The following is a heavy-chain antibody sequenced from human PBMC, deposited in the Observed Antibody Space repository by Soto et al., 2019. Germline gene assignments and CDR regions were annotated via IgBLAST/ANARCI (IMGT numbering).Heavy chain of an antibody. CDR3: AREGYTFGPGAVRGAFDI. CDR1: GGTFGSNA. J-gene: IGHJ3*02. CDR2: IIPIFGTT. D-gene: IGHD1-1*01. V-gene: IGHV1-69*15. Sequence: QVQLVQSETEVRKPGSSVKVSCKASGGTFGSNAISWVRQAPGQGLEWMGNIIPIFGTTKNAQNFQYRVTVTADESTNTAYMELSSLTSEDTAIYYCAREGYTFGPGAVRGAFDIWGQGTMVTVSS.